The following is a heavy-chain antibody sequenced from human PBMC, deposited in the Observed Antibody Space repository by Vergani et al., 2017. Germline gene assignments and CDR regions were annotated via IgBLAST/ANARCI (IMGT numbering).Heavy chain of an antibody. CDR1: GGSFSGYY. V-gene: IGHV4-34*01. CDR3: ARGSRLYYYYYMDV. D-gene: IGHD6-25*01. J-gene: IGHJ6*03. Sequence: QVQLQQWGAGLLKPSETLSLTCAVYGGSFSGYYWSWIRQPPGKGLEWIGEINHSGSTNYNPSLKSRVTISVDTSKNQFSLKRTSVTATDTAVYYCARGSRLYYYYYMDVWGKGTTVTVSS. CDR2: INHSGST.